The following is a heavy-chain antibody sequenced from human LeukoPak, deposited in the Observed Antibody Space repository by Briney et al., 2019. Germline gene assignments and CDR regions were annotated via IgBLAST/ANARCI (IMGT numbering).Heavy chain of an antibody. CDR3: AKAHAHYDILTGYLYYFDY. V-gene: IGHV3-23*01. J-gene: IGHJ4*02. Sequence: GGSLRLSCAASGFTFNNYAMGWVRQAPGKGLEWVSAISGSGGSTYYADSVKGRFTISRDNSKNTLYLQMNSLRAEDTAVYYCAKAHAHYDILTGYLYYFDYWGQGTLVTVSS. D-gene: IGHD3-9*01. CDR2: ISGSGGST. CDR1: GFTFNNYA.